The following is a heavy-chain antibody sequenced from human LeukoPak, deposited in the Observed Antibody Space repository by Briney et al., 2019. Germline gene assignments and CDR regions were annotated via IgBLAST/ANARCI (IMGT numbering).Heavy chain of an antibody. CDR3: ATSSSWYGRFDY. J-gene: IGHJ4*02. Sequence: PSETLSLTCTVSGGSISSGSYYWSWIRQPAGKGLEWIGRIYTSGSSKYNPSLKSRVTISLDTSKNQFSLKLSSVTAADTAVYYRATSSSWYGRFDYWGQGTLVTVSS. CDR2: IYTSGSS. V-gene: IGHV4-61*02. CDR1: GGSISSGSYY. D-gene: IGHD6-13*01.